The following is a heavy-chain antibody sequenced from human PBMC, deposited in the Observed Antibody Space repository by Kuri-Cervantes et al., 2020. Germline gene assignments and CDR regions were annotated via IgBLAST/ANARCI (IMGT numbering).Heavy chain of an antibody. CDR3: ASHGDYVLRLDWYFDL. J-gene: IGHJ2*01. CDR1: GYTFTSYC. V-gene: IGHV1-46*01. D-gene: IGHD4-17*01. Sequence: ASVKVSCKASGYTFTSYCMHWVRQAPGQGLEWMGIINPSGGSTSYAQKFQGRVTMTRDTSTSTVYMELSSLRSEDTAVYYCASHGDYVLRLDWYFDLWGRGTLVTVSS. CDR2: INPSGGST.